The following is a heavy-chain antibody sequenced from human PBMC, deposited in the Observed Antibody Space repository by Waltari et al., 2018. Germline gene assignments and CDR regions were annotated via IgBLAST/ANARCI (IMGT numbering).Heavy chain of an antibody. D-gene: IGHD2-21*02. V-gene: IGHV1-46*04. CDR2: VNPSGGRT. J-gene: IGHJ3*02. CDR1: GYTFTSSY. CDR3: ARGDYGGNSGHNAFDI. Sequence: QVQLVQSGAEVKEHGASVKVSCKASGYTFTSSYVHWVRQAPGQGLEWVGMVNPSGGRTTYAQNLQGRVTVTSDASTSTAYMELSSLRSEDTAVYYCARGDYGGNSGHNAFDIWGQGTMVTVSS.